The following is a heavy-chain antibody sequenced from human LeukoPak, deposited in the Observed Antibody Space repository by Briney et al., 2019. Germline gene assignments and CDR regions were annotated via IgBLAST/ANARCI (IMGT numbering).Heavy chain of an antibody. D-gene: IGHD5-12*01. CDR3: ARVKAYSGYDNNYDY. J-gene: IGHJ4*02. V-gene: IGHV1-46*01. CDR1: GYTFTSYY. Sequence: ASVKVSCKASGYTFTSYYMHWVRQAPGQGLEWMGLISPSGGSTNYAQKFQGRVTMTRYTSTSTVYMELSSLRSEDSAVYYCARVKAYSGYDNNYDYWGQGTLVTVSS. CDR2: ISPSGGST.